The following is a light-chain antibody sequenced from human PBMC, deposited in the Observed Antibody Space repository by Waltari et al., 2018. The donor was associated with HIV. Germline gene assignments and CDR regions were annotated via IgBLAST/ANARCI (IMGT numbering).Light chain of an antibody. CDR3: QAWDSSTVV. CDR1: SSNIGAGYD. CDR2: GNS. V-gene: IGLV1-40*01. Sequence: QSVLTQPPSVSGAPGQRVTISCTGSSSNIGAGYDVHWYQQLPGTAPKLLIHGNSNRPSGVPDRFSGSNSGNAATLTISGTQAMDEADYFCQAWDSSTVVFGGGTKLTVL. J-gene: IGLJ2*01.